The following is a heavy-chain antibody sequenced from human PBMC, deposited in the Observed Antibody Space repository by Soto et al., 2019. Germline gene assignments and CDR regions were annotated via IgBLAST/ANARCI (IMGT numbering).Heavy chain of an antibody. CDR2: INNSGTT. V-gene: IGHV4-34*01. CDR3: ARENYDILTGLNWFDP. Sequence: SEPLSLTCGVYEEFYSGYYWRWIRQSPGKGREMTGEINNSGTTTYNPSLKSGVTISVDTSKNQFSRKLSSVTAADTAVYYCARENYDILTGLNWFDPWGQGTLVTSP. J-gene: IGHJ5*02. D-gene: IGHD3-9*01. CDR1: EEFYSGYY.